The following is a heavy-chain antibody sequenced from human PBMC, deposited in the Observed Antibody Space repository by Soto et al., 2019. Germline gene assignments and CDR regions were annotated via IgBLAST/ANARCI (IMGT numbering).Heavy chain of an antibody. CDR3: ARDNSVAIVADAGNWFDP. V-gene: IGHV1-18*01. Sequence: QVQLFQSGAEVKKPGASVKVSCKASGYTFTSFGITWVRQAPGQGLEWMGWISGYNGNTDYAQKFQGRVSMTTDTSTRTAYMELRSLRHDDTAVYYCARDNSVAIVADAGNWFDPRGQGTLVTVSS. J-gene: IGHJ5*02. CDR1: GYTFTSFG. CDR2: ISGYNGNT. D-gene: IGHD5-12*01.